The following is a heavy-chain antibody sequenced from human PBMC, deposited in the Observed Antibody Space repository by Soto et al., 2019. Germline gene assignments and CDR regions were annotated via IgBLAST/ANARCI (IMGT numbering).Heavy chain of an antibody. CDR1: GFSLSTRGVG. Sequence: QITLKESGPTLVKPTQTLTLTCTFSGFSLSTRGVGVGWIRQPPGKALEWLAIIYWDDDKRYSPSLKSRLTTNKETSKHPVVLTMTNMDPVDTATYYGAHKGGGDRILDYWGQGTLVTVSS. CDR3: AHKGGGDRILDY. D-gene: IGHD3-16*01. V-gene: IGHV2-5*02. J-gene: IGHJ4*02. CDR2: IYWDDDK.